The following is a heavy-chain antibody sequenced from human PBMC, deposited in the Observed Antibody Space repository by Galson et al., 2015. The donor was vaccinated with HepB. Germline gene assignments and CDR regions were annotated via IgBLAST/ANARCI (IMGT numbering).Heavy chain of an antibody. CDR1: GGSISSGGYY. V-gene: IGHV4-31*03. J-gene: IGHJ5*02. CDR3: ARVGLDPLWFGELLSWGNWFDP. CDR2: IYYSGST. Sequence: SLTCTVSGGSISSGGYYWSWIRQHPGKGLEWIGYIYYSGSTHYNPSLKSRVTISVDTSKNQFSLKLSSVTAADAAVYYCARVGLDPLWFGELLSWGNWFDPWGQGTLVTVSS. D-gene: IGHD3-10*01.